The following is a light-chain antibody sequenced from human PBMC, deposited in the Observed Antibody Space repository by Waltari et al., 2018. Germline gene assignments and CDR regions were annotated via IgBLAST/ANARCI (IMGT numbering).Light chain of an antibody. CDR2: DVS. Sequence: QSALTQPAPVSGSPGQSITISCTGTSSDIGSYNYVPWYQHHPGTAPTLMISDVSNRPSGVSNRFSGSKSGDTASLTISGLQAEDEAEYYCSSFTTRNTWVFGGGTKLTVL. CDR1: SSDIGSYNY. V-gene: IGLV2-14*03. CDR3: SSFTTRNTWV. J-gene: IGLJ3*02.